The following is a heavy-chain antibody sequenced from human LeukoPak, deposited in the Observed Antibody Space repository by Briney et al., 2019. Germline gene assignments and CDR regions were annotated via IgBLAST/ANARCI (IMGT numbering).Heavy chain of an antibody. V-gene: IGHV3-21*01. CDR2: ISSSSSYI. J-gene: IGHJ6*02. D-gene: IGHD3-10*01. CDR1: GFTFSSYS. Sequence: PGGSLRLSCAASGFTFSSYSMNWVRQAPGKGLEWVSSISSSSSYIYYADSVKGRFTISRDNAKNSLYLQMNSLRAEDTAVYYCARETGSSILGVMDYYYGMDVWGQGTTVTVSS. CDR3: ARETGSSILGVMDYYYGMDV.